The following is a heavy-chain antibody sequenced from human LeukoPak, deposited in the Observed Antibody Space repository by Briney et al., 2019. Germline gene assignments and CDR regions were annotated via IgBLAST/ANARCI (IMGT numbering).Heavy chain of an antibody. D-gene: IGHD1-1*01. Sequence: ASVKVSCKASGYTFINYYIHWVRQAPGQGLEWVGIINPSGGSTTYAQKFQGRVSMTRDTSTSTVYMELSSLESDDTALYYCARHSLPGTTPFDYWGQGTLVTVPS. CDR2: INPSGGST. CDR3: ARHSLPGTTPFDY. V-gene: IGHV1-46*01. CDR1: GYTFINYY. J-gene: IGHJ4*02.